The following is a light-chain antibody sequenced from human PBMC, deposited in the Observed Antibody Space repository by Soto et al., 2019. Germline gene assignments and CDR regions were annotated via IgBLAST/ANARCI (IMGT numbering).Light chain of an antibody. V-gene: IGLV2-14*01. Sequence: QLVLTQPASVSGSPGQSITISCTGTSSDVGGYNYVSWYQQHPGKAPKLMIYEVSNRPSGVSNRFSGSKSGNTASLTISGRQAEDEADYYCSSYTSSSTPYVFGTGTKLTVL. J-gene: IGLJ1*01. CDR3: SSYTSSSTPYV. CDR2: EVS. CDR1: SSDVGGYNY.